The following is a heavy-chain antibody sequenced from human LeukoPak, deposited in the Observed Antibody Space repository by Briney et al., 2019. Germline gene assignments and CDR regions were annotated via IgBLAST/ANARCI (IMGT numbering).Heavy chain of an antibody. D-gene: IGHD6-6*01. CDR2: INHSGST. J-gene: IGHJ4*02. CDR3: ARGGVAARRGLSY. V-gene: IGHV4-34*01. Sequence: SETLSLTCAVYGGSFSGYYWSWIRRPPGKGLEWIGEINHSGSTNYNPSLKSRVTISVDTSKNQFSLKLSSVTAADTAVYYCARGGVAARRGLSYWGQGTLVTVSS. CDR1: GGSFSGYY.